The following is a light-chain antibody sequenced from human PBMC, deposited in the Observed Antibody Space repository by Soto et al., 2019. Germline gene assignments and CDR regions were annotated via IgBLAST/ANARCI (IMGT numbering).Light chain of an antibody. CDR1: SSDVGGYNY. CDR2: EVS. CDR3: SSYTSSSTLAVV. Sequence: QSVLTQPASVSGSPGQSITISCTGTSSDVGGYNYVSWYQQHPGKAPKLMIYEVSNRPSGVSNRFSGSKSGNTASLTISGLQAEDEADYYFSSYTSSSTLAVVFGGGTKVTVL. J-gene: IGLJ2*01. V-gene: IGLV2-14*01.